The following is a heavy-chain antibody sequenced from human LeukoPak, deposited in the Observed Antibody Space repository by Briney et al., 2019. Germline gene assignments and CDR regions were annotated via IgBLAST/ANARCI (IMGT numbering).Heavy chain of an antibody. Sequence: GGSLRLSCAASAFTFSNYAMHWVRQAPGKGLEWVAVISYDGNNQYYADSVKGRFTISRDNSKNTLYLQMNSLRAEDTAVYYCARDLSRYSSGWYAYYWGQGTLVTVSS. J-gene: IGHJ4*02. V-gene: IGHV3-30-3*01. CDR3: ARDLSRYSSGWYAYY. CDR2: ISYDGNNQ. CDR1: AFTFSNYA. D-gene: IGHD6-19*01.